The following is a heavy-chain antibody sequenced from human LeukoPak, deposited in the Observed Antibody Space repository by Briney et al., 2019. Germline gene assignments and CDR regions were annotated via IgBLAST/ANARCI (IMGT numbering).Heavy chain of an antibody. Sequence: PGGSLRLSCAASGFTFSSYSMNWVRQAPGKGLEWVSYISSSSTIYYADSVKGRFIISRDNSKNTLYLLMNSLRAEDTAAYSCAKDKGIAAAPLDYVDVWGKGTTVTVSS. CDR2: ISSSSTI. V-gene: IGHV3-48*04. CDR3: AKDKGIAAAPLDYVDV. J-gene: IGHJ6*03. CDR1: GFTFSSYS. D-gene: IGHD6-13*01.